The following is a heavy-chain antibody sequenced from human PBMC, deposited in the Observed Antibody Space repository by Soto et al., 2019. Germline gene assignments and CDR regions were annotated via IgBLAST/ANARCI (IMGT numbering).Heavy chain of an antibody. Sequence: PSETLSLTCTVSGGSISSGGYYWSWIRQHPGKGLEWIGYIYYSGSTYYNPSLKSRVTISVDTSKNQFSLKLSSVTAADTAVYHCARGALRGNYYYGMDVWGQGTTVTVS. D-gene: IGHD4-17*01. CDR1: GGSISSGGYY. J-gene: IGHJ6*02. V-gene: IGHV4-31*03. CDR2: IYYSGST. CDR3: ARGALRGNYYYGMDV.